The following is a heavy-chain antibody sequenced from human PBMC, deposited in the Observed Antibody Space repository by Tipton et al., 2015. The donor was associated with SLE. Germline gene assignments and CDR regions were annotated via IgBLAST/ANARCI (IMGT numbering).Heavy chain of an antibody. CDR2: INHSGST. J-gene: IGHJ4*02. D-gene: IGHD6-19*01. Sequence: TLSLTCAVYGGSFSGYYWSWIRQPPGKGLEWIGEINHSGSTNYNPSLKSRVTISVDTSKNQFSLKLSSVTAADTAVYYCARGGPERTSGWSRFDYWGQGTLVTVSS. CDR1: GGSFSGYY. CDR3: ARGGPERTSGWSRFDY. V-gene: IGHV4-34*01.